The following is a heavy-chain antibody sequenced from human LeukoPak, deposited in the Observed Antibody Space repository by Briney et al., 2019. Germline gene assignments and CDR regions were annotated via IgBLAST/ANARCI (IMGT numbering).Heavy chain of an antibody. V-gene: IGHV3-30*03. CDR1: GFIFSSYG. CDR2: TSYDGSNN. D-gene: IGHD5-18*01. J-gene: IGHJ4*02. CDR3: ARGGGYSYGYYFDY. Sequence: GKSLRLSCAASGFIFSSYGMHWVRQAPGKGLEWVAGTSYDGSNNYYGDSVKGRFTISRDNSKNTLYLQMNSLRAEDTAVYYCARGGGYSYGYYFDYWGQGTLVTVSS.